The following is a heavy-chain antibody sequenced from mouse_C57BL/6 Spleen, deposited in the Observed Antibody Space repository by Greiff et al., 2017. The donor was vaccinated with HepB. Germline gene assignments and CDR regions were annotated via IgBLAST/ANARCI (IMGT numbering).Heavy chain of an antibody. Sequence: EVQLQQSGPGLVKPSQTVFLTCTVTGISITTGNYRWSWIRQFPGNKLEWIGYIYYSGTITYNPSLTSRTTITRDTPKNQFFLEMNSLTAEDTATYYCAREGEGYGYEAYFDYWGQGTTLTVSS. CDR1: GISITTGNYR. V-gene: IGHV3-5*01. CDR3: AREGEGYGYEAYFDY. J-gene: IGHJ2*01. CDR2: IYYSGTI. D-gene: IGHD2-2*01.